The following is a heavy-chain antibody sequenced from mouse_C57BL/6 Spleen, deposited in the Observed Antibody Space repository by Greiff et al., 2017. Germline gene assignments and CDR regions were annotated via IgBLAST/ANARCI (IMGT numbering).Heavy chain of an antibody. V-gene: IGHV5-16*01. CDR3: AREELWYYGSSPLAMDY. CDR2: INYDGSST. D-gene: IGHD1-1*01. CDR1: GFTFSDYY. Sequence: EVQRVESEGGLVQPGSSMKLSCTASGFTFSDYYMAWVRQVPEKGLEWVANINYDGSSTYYLDSLKSRFIISRDNAKNILYLQMSSLKSEDTATYYCAREELWYYGSSPLAMDYWGQGTSVTVSS. J-gene: IGHJ4*01.